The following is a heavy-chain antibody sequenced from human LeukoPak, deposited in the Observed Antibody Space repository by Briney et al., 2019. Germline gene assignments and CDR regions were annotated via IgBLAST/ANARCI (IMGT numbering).Heavy chain of an antibody. CDR3: ARHLLGAPLH. D-gene: IGHD1-26*01. Sequence: SETLSPTCTVSGGSISSYYWSWIRQPPGKGLEWIGYIYYSGSTNYNPSLKSRVTISVDTSKNQFSLKLSSVTAADTAVYYCARHLLGAPLHWGQGTLVTVSS. V-gene: IGHV4-59*08. CDR1: GGSISSYY. J-gene: IGHJ4*02. CDR2: IYYSGST.